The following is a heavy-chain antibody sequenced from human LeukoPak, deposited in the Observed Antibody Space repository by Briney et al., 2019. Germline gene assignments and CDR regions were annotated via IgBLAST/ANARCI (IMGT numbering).Heavy chain of an antibody. CDR3: ARRGRYYGSGRIKYYYFDY. V-gene: IGHV4-4*02. CDR1: GGSISSSNW. J-gene: IGHJ4*02. CDR2: IYHSGST. D-gene: IGHD3-10*01. Sequence: SETLSLTCAVSGGSISSSNWWSWVRQPPGKGLEWIGEIYHSGSTNYNPSLKSRVTISVDKSKNQFSLKLSSVTAADTAVYYCARRGRYYGSGRIKYYYFDYWGQGTLVTVSS.